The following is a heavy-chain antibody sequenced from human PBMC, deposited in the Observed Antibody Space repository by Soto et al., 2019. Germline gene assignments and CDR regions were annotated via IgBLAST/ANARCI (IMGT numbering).Heavy chain of an antibody. CDR1: CAVKGYS. D-gene: IGHD2-8*01. J-gene: IGHJ4*02. CDR3: AREAIGGVRSVLDF. V-gene: IGHV3-21*01. Sequence: CAVKGYSVDWGRHRTVKEQEWVSYISSSGSYIYYADSVKGRFTISRDNAKNSLYLQMNSLRAEDTAVYYCAREAIGGVRSVLDFLGKRTPVTVSS. CDR2: ISSSGSYI.